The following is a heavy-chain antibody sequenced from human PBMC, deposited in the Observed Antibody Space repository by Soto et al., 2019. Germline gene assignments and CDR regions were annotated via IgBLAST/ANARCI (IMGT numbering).Heavy chain of an antibody. V-gene: IGHV4-34*01. CDR2: VTPSGTS. Sequence: SETLSLTCAVYGGSFNSYFWNWVRQPPGKGLEWIGEVTPSGTSNYNPSLKSRVTISKDTSKNQFSLRVTSVTAADTGVYYCTTSGRRWPDAFDIWGQGAMVTVSS. CDR3: TTSGRRWPDAFDI. J-gene: IGHJ3*02. D-gene: IGHD2-15*01. CDR1: GGSFNSYF.